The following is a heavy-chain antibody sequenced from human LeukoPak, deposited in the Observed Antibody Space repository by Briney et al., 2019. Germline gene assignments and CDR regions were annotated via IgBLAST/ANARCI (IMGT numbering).Heavy chain of an antibody. D-gene: IGHD4-23*01. Sequence: ASVKVSCKASGYTFTGYYMHWVRQAPGQGLEWMGWINPNSGGTNYAQKFQGRVTMTRDTSISTAYMELSRLRSDDTAVYYCARGPRIAHGLRWDYYYYGMDVWGQGTTVTVSS. CDR2: INPNSGGT. J-gene: IGHJ6*02. V-gene: IGHV1-2*02. CDR1: GYTFTGYY. CDR3: ARGPRIAHGLRWDYYYYGMDV.